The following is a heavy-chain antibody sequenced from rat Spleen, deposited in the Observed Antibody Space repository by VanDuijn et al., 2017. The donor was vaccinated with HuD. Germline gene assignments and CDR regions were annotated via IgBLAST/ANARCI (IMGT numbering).Heavy chain of an antibody. Sequence: EVQLVESDGGLVQPGRSLKLSCAASGFTFSDYYMAWVRQAPTKGLEWVATISYDGSSTYYRDSVKGRFTISRDNAKSTLYLQMDSLRSEDTATYYCTTEGFDYWGQGVMVTVSS. J-gene: IGHJ2*01. CDR1: GFTFSDYY. CDR2: ISYDGSST. V-gene: IGHV5-20*01. CDR3: TTEGFDY.